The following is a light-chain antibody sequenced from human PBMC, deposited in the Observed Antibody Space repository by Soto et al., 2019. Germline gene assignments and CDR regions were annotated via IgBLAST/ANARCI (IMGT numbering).Light chain of an antibody. CDR1: QSISSW. Sequence: DIHTTQSLSTPSASVRPRLTITCRASQSISSWLAWYQQKPGKAPKLLIYKASSLESGVPSRFSGSGSGTEFTLTISSLQPDDFATYYCQQYYRSSVTFGQGTRLEIK. V-gene: IGKV1-5*03. J-gene: IGKJ5*01. CDR2: KAS. CDR3: QQYYRSSVT.